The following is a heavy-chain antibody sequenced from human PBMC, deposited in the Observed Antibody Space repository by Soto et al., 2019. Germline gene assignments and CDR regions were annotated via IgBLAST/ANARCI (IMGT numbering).Heavy chain of an antibody. CDR2: IYYSGST. CDR3: ARYIAVAGTLDY. J-gene: IGHJ4*02. D-gene: IGHD6-19*01. CDR1: GGSISSYY. V-gene: IGHV4-59*01. Sequence: SETLSLTCTVSGGSISSYYWSWIRQPPGKGLEWIGYIYYSGSTNYNPSLKSRVTISVDTSKNQFSLKLSSVTAADTAVYYCARYIAVAGTLDYWGQGTQVTVSS.